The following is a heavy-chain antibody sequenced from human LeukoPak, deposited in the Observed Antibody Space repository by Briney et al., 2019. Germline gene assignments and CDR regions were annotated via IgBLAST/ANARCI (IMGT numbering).Heavy chain of an antibody. Sequence: GGSLRLSCAASGFTFSTYGMHWVRQAPGKGLEWVAVISYDGSNKYYADSVKGRFTISRDNSKNTLYLQMNSLRAEDTAVYYCAKSEDYYDSSGYQGYFQHWGQGTLATVSS. D-gene: IGHD3-22*01. CDR2: ISYDGSNK. J-gene: IGHJ1*01. V-gene: IGHV3-30*18. CDR3: AKSEDYYDSSGYQGYFQH. CDR1: GFTFSTYG.